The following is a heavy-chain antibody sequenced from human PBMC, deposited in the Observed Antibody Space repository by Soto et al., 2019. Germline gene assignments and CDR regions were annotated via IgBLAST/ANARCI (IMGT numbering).Heavy chain of an antibody. CDR2: IYYSGST. V-gene: IGHV4-39*01. D-gene: IGHD3-9*01. Sequence: SETLSLTCTVSGGSISSSSYYWGWIRQPPGKGLEWIGSIYYSGSTYYNPSLKSRVTISVDTSENQFSLKLSSVTAADTAVYYCARPNWYYDILTGSYYYYGMDVWGQGTTVTVSS. CDR1: GGSISSSSYY. J-gene: IGHJ6*02. CDR3: ARPNWYYDILTGSYYYYGMDV.